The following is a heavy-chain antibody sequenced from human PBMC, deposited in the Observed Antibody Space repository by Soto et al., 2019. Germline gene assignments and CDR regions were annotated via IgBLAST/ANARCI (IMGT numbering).Heavy chain of an antibody. J-gene: IGHJ6*02. CDR1: RGYVNTFH. Sequence: SETLSLTCTVSRGYVNTFHWSWVRQPAGKGLEWIGRIFPNGNTDYSPSLKSRVTLSVDTSKNQISLNLTSVTAADMAVYYCARGAPQDYDFWSGYYTRYYYGMDVWGQGTTVTVSS. CDR2: IFPNGNT. CDR3: ARGAPQDYDFWSGYYTRYYYGMDV. D-gene: IGHD3-3*01. V-gene: IGHV4-4*07.